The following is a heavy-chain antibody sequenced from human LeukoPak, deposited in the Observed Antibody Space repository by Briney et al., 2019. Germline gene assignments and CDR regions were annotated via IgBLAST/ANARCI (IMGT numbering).Heavy chain of an antibody. D-gene: IGHD4-17*01. CDR1: GVSISSTSYC. CDR3: ARQMNTVTADY. Sequence: TASETLSLTCTVSGVSISSTSYCWGWIRPPPGKGLEWIGSIYYSGRTYYNPSLKSRLTISVDTPKNQFSLKLSSVTAADTAVYYCARQMNTVTADYWGQGTLVTVSS. V-gene: IGHV4-39*01. CDR2: IYYSGRT. J-gene: IGHJ4*02.